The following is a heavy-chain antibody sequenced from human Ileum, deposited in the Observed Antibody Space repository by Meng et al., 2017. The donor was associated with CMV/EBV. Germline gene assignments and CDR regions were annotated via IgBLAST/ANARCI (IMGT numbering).Heavy chain of an antibody. D-gene: IGHD5-12*01. J-gene: IGHJ4*02. V-gene: IGHV3-7*01. CDR1: GFYW. CDR2: IKEDGSEK. CDR3: ARDSPPQIYGAAVN. Sequence: GESLKISCAASGFYWMTWVRQAPGKGLEWVATIKEDGSEKYYVDSVKGRFTISRDNAKNSVFLQMNSLRAEDTALYYCARDSPPQIYGAAVNWGQGTLVTVSS.